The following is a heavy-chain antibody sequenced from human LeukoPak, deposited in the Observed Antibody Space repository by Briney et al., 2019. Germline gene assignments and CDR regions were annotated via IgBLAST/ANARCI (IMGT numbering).Heavy chain of an antibody. CDR3: AKEAGGYLYYYMDV. V-gene: IGHV3-23*01. CDR2: ISGSGGST. J-gene: IGHJ6*03. Sequence: GGSLRLSCAASGFTFSSHAMSWVRQAPGEGLEWVSAISGSGGSTYYADSVKGRFTISRDNSKNTLYLQMNSLRAEDTAVYYCAKEAGGYLYYYMDVWGKGTTVTVSS. D-gene: IGHD2-8*02. CDR1: GFTFSSHA.